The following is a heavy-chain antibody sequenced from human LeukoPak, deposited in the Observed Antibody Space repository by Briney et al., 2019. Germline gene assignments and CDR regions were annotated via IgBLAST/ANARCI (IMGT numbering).Heavy chain of an antibody. CDR1: GFIVNSNY. Sequence: GGSLRLSCAASGFIVNSNYMNWVRQAPGKGLEWVSVLYSDDTTYYADSVKGRFTTSRDNSKNTLYLQVNSLRAEDTAVYYCAKGGKWDVTPFDYWGQGTLVTVSS. CDR2: LYSDDTT. D-gene: IGHD1-26*01. CDR3: AKGGKWDVTPFDY. V-gene: IGHV3-53*01. J-gene: IGHJ4*02.